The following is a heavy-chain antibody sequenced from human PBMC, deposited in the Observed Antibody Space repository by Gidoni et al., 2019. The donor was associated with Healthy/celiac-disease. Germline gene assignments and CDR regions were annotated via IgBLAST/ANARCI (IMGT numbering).Heavy chain of an antibody. J-gene: IGHJ5*02. CDR3: ASTSWSRRWLHLKEVGKGFDP. D-gene: IGHD3-10*01. CDR2: IYYSGST. V-gene: IGHV4-39*01. Sequence: QLQLQESGPGLVKPSETLSLTCTVSGCSISSSSYYWGWIRQPPGKGLEWIGSIYYSGSTYYNPSLKSRVTISVDTSKNQFSLKLSSVTAADTAVYYCASTSWSRRWLHLKEVGKGFDPWGQGTLVTVSS. CDR1: GCSISSSSYY.